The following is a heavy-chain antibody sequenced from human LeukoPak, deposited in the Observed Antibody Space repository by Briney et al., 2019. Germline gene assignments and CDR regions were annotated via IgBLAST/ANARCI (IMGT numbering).Heavy chain of an antibody. CDR1: GYTFTGYY. V-gene: IGHV1-2*02. D-gene: IGHD3-10*01. J-gene: IGHJ4*02. CDR2: INPNSGGT. Sequence: AASVRVSCKASGYTFTGYYMHCVRQAPGQGFEWMGWINPNSGGTNYAQKFQGRVTMTRDTSISTAYMELSRLRSDDTAVYYCARVPLGGFGELFPDWGQGTLVTVSS. CDR3: ARVPLGGFGELFPD.